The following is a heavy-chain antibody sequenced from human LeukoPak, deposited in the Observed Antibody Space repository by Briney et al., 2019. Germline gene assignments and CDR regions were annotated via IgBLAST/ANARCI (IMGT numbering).Heavy chain of an antibody. CDR3: ARGYCSSTSCYYLWSV. J-gene: IGHJ4*02. V-gene: IGHV1-69*04. CDR1: GGTFSSYA. CDR2: IIPILGIA. Sequence: GSSVKVSCKASGGTFSSYAISWVRQAPGQGLEWMGRIIPILGIANYAQKFQGRVTITADKSTSTAYMELSSLRSEDTAVYYCARGYCSSTSCYYLWSVWGQGTLVTVSS. D-gene: IGHD2-2*01.